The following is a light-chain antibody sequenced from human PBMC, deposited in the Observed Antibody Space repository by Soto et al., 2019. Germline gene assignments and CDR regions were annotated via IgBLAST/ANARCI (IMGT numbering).Light chain of an antibody. CDR3: GTWDSSLSAL. V-gene: IGLV1-51*01. Sequence: QSVLTQPPSVSAAPGQTVIISCSGSSSNIGNNYVSWYQQVPGTAPKLLIYDNDKRPSGIPDRFSGSKGGTSATLGITGLQTGDEADYYCGTWDSSLSALFGGGTQLTVL. CDR2: DND. J-gene: IGLJ2*01. CDR1: SSNIGNNY.